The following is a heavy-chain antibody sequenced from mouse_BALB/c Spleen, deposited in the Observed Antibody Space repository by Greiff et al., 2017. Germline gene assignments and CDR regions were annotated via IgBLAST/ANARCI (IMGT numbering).Heavy chain of an antibody. V-gene: IGHV1-12*01. Sequence: QVQLQQPGAELVKPGASVKMSCKASGYTFTSYNMHWVKQTPGQGLEWIGAIYPGNGDTSYNQKFKGKATLTADKSSSTAYMQLSSLTSEDSAVYYCARDGGNYIYAMDYWGQGTSVTVSS. D-gene: IGHD2-1*01. CDR3: ARDGGNYIYAMDY. J-gene: IGHJ4*01. CDR1: GYTFTSYN. CDR2: IYPGNGDT.